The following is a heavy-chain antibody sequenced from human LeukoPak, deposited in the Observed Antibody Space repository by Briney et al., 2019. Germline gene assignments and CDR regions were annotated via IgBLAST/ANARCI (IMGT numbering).Heavy chain of an antibody. CDR3: ARAGYSMDTEYFQH. D-gene: IGHD5-18*01. CDR1: GFTFSSYE. CDR2: ISNSGTAI. V-gene: IGHV3-48*03. J-gene: IGHJ1*01. Sequence: GGSLRLSCAASGFTFSSYEMNWVRQAPGKGLEWVSYISNSGTAIYYADSVKGRFTISRDNAKSSLYLQMNSLRAEDTAVYCCARAGYSMDTEYFQHWGQGTLVTVSS.